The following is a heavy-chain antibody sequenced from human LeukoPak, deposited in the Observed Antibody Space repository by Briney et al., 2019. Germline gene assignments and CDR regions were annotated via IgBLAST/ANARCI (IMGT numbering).Heavy chain of an antibody. CDR2: ISWNSGSI. CDR3: ATPQQLLVY. D-gene: IGHD6-13*01. V-gene: IGHV3-9*01. J-gene: IGHJ4*02. CDR1: GFTFDDYA. Sequence: GGSLRLSCAASGFTFDDYAMHWVRQAPGKGLEWVSGISWNSGSIAYAVSVKGRFTISRNNAKNSLYLQMNSLRAEDTAVYYCATPQQLLVYWGQGTLVTVSS.